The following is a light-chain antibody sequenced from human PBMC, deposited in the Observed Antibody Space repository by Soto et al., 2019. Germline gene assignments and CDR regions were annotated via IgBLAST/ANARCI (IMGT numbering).Light chain of an antibody. CDR1: QSVRSY. CDR3: QQRSNWPLT. J-gene: IGKJ4*01. V-gene: IGKV3-11*01. Sequence: EIVLTQSPATLSLSPGERATLSCRASQSVRSYLAWYQQKPGQAPRLLIYDAFNRATGIPARFSGSGSGTDFTLIISSLEPEDFAIYYCQQRSNWPLTFGGGTKVEIK. CDR2: DAF.